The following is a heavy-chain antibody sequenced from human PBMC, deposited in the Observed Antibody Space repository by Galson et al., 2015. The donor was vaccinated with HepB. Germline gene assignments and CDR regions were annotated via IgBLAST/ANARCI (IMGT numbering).Heavy chain of an antibody. CDR2: ISSSSSYI. D-gene: IGHD4-23*01. V-gene: IGHV3-21*01. CDR3: ARDWGDGGNSVDYYGMDV. J-gene: IGHJ6*02. Sequence: SLRLSCAASGFTFSSYSMNWVRQAPGKGLEWVSSISSSSSYIYYADSVKGRFTISRGNAKNSLYLQMNSLRAEDTAVYYCARDWGDGGNSVDYYGMDVWGRGTTVTVSS. CDR1: GFTFSSYS.